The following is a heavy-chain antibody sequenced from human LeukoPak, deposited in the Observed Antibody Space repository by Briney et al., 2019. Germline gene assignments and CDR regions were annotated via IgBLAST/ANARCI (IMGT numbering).Heavy chain of an antibody. D-gene: IGHD3-3*01. J-gene: IGHJ6*03. CDR2: IYYSGST. V-gene: IGHV4-59*01. CDR3: ARGNYDFWSGYSTAYYYMDV. Sequence: NTSEALSLTCTVSGGSISSYYWSWIRQPPGKGLEWIGYIYYSGSTNYNPSLKSRVTISVDTSKNQFSLKLSSVTAADTAGYYCARGNYDFWSGYSTAYYYMDVWGKGTTVTVSS. CDR1: GGSISSYY.